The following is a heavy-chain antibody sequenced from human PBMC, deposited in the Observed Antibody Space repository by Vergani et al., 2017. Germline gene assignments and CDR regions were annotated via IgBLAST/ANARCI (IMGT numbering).Heavy chain of an antibody. CDR1: GGSISSSSYY. CDR2: IYYSGTT. J-gene: IGHJ5*02. D-gene: IGHD2-15*01. Sequence: QLLLQDSGPGQVKPSETLSLTCGVSGGSISSSSYYWSWVRQRPGMGLDWIGYIYYSGTTYYNPSLESRLTISLDTSENHLSLKLTSVTAADTAVYYCTRHWAVVAANNWFDPWGQGTLVTVSS. V-gene: IGHV4-39*01. CDR3: TRHWAVVAANNWFDP.